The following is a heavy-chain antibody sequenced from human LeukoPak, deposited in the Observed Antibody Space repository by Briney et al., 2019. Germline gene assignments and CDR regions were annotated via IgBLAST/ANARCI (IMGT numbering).Heavy chain of an antibody. CDR2: INKDGSEI. V-gene: IGHV3-7*01. Sequence: GGSLRLSCAASVFTLSNYWMSWVRQAPGKGLEWVAHINKDGSEIYYVDSVKGRFTISRDNAKSSLSLQMNSLRVEDTAVYYCARDKVTYWGQGILVTVSS. CDR3: ARDKVTY. J-gene: IGHJ4*02. CDR1: VFTLSNYW.